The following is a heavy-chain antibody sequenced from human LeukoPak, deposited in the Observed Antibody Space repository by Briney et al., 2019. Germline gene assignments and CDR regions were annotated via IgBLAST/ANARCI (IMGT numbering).Heavy chain of an antibody. J-gene: IGHJ6*02. V-gene: IGHV4-34*01. Sequence: TSETLSLTCAVYGGSFSGYYWSWIRQPPGKGLEWIGEINHSGSTNYNPSLKSRVTISVDTSKNQFSPKLSSVTAADTAVYYCTSLYVVPAATRGHYYYGMDVWGQGTTVTVSS. CDR3: TSLYVVPAATRGHYYYGMDV. CDR1: GGSFSGYY. D-gene: IGHD2-2*01. CDR2: INHSGST.